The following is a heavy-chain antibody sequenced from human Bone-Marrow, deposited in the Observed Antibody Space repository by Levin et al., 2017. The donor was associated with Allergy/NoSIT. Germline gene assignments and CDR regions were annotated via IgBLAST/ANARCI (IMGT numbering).Heavy chain of an antibody. J-gene: IGHJ4*02. CDR3: ARAHRDDYDFLNGYYRCWDFDY. Sequence: SETLSLTCTVSGGSISSSNYYWGWIRQPPGKGLEWIGSIYHSGHTNHNPALESRVTISVDTSKNQFSLKLTSVTAADTAVYHCARAHRDDYDFLNGYYRCWDFDYWGQGTLVTVSS. CDR2: IYHSGHT. D-gene: IGHD3-3*01. V-gene: IGHV4-39*07. CDR1: GGSISSSNYY.